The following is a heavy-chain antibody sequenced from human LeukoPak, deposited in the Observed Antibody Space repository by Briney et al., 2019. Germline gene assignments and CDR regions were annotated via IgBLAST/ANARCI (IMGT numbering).Heavy chain of an antibody. D-gene: IGHD3-16*02. CDR3: AKDLVLVDDYVWGSYRYTAAFSAYFDY. CDR1: GFTVSSNY. V-gene: IGHV3-66*01. CDR2: IYSGGTT. Sequence: PGGSLRLSCAASGFTVSSNYMNWVRQAPGKGLEWVSVIYSGGTTYYADSVKGRFTISRDNSKNTLYLQMNSLRAEDTAVYYCAKDLVLVDDYVWGSYRYTAAFSAYFDYWGQGTLVTVSS. J-gene: IGHJ4*02.